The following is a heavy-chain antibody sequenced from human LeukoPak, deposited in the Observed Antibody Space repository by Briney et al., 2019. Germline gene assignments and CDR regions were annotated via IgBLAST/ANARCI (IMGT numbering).Heavy chain of an antibody. V-gene: IGHV3-33*08. CDR3: ARDPDCSSTSCQGSYFDY. J-gene: IGHJ4*02. D-gene: IGHD2-2*01. Sequence: GGSLRLSCAASGFTFSSYGMHWVRQAPGKGLEWEAVIWYDGSNKYYADSVKGRFTISRDNSKNTLYLQMNSLRAEDTAVYYCARDPDCSSTSCQGSYFDYWGQGTLVTVSS. CDR1: GFTFSSYG. CDR2: IWYDGSNK.